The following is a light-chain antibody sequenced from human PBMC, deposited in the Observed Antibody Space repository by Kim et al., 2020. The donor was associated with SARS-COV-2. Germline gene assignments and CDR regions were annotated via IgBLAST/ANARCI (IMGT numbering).Light chain of an antibody. CDR3: QQYDNWPPIT. V-gene: IGKV3-15*01. CDR1: QSVSSN. Sequence: EIVMTQSPATLSVCPGESATLSCRASQSVSSNLAWYQQKPGQGPRLLIYGASTRATGVPARFSGSGSGTEFTLTISSLQSEDFAVYYCQQYDNWPPITFGQGTRLEIK. CDR2: GAS. J-gene: IGKJ5*01.